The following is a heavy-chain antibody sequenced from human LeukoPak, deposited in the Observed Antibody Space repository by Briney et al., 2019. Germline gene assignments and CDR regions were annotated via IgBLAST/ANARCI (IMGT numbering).Heavy chain of an antibody. Sequence: GGSLRLSCAASGFTFSSHSMNWVRQAPGKGLEWVSYISSSGSTIYYADSVKGRFSISGDNAKNTLYLQMNSLRAEDTAVYYRARGTQWLVFNPDYWGQGTLVTVSS. D-gene: IGHD6-19*01. CDR3: ARGTQWLVFNPDY. J-gene: IGHJ4*02. V-gene: IGHV3-48*01. CDR1: GFTFSSHS. CDR2: ISSSGSTI.